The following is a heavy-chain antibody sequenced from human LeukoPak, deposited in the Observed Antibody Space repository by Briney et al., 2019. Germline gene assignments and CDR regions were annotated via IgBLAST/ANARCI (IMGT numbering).Heavy chain of an antibody. CDR3: ARAPSAKNSSPYFFDY. V-gene: IGHV4-59*01. D-gene: IGHD6-6*01. Sequence: SETLSLTCTVSGGSINSYYWSWMRQPPGKGLEWIGYIYYTGITKYNPSLKSRVTISVDTSKNQFSLKLSSVTAADTAVYYCARAPSAKNSSPYFFDYWGQGTLVTVSS. J-gene: IGHJ4*02. CDR1: GGSINSYY. CDR2: IYYTGIT.